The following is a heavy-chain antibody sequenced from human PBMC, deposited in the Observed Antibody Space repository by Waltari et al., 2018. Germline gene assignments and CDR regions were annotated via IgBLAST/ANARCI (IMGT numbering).Heavy chain of an antibody. CDR1: GGSISSSSYY. CDR2: IYYSGST. V-gene: IGHV4-39*07. J-gene: IGHJ3*02. CDR3: AREGNQRGAFDI. D-gene: IGHD3-10*01. Sequence: QLQLQESGPGLVKPSETLSLTCTVSGGSISSSSYYWGWIRQPPGKGLEWIGSIYYSGSTYYNPSLKSRVTISVDTSKNQFSLKLSSVTAADTAVYYCAREGNQRGAFDIWGQGTMVTVSS.